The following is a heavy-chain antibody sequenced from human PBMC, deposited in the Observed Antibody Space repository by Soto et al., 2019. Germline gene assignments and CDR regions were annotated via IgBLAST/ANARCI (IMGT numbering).Heavy chain of an antibody. CDR3: AKDRDHITFGGVIVNSFDY. J-gene: IGHJ4*02. CDR2: IYYSGST. D-gene: IGHD3-16*02. Sequence: SETLSLTCTVSGGSISSGDYYWSWIRQPPGKGLEWIGYIYYSGSTFYNPSLKNRVTISLDTSKIQFSLKLSSVTAADTAVYYCAKDRDHITFGGVIVNSFDYWGKGNLVTVSS. CDR1: GGSISSGDYY. V-gene: IGHV4-30-4*01.